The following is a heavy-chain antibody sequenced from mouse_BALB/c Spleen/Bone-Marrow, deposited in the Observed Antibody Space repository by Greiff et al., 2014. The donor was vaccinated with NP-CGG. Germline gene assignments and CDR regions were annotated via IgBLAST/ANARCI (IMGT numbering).Heavy chain of an antibody. D-gene: IGHD1-2*01. Sequence: VHLLESGPGLVAPSQSLSITCTVSGFSLTNYGVHWVRQPPGKGLEWLGVIWADGRSNYNSALMSRLSISKDNSKSQVFFKMNSLQTDDTAMFYCARITTATGAMDYWGQGTSVTVSS. CDR1: GFSLTNYG. CDR2: IWADGRS. J-gene: IGHJ4*01. CDR3: ARITTATGAMDY. V-gene: IGHV2-9*02.